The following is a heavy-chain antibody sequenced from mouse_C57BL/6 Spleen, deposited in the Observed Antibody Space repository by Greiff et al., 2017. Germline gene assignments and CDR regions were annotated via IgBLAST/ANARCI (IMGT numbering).Heavy chain of an antibody. CDR3: ARLPDYFDY. V-gene: IGHV5-6*01. Sequence: DVQLVESGGDLVKPGGSLKLSCAASGFTFSSYGMSWVRQTPDQRLEWVATISSGGSYTYYPDSVKGRFTISRDNAKNTRYLQVSSLKSEDAAMYYCARLPDYFDYWGQGTTLTVSS. CDR1: GFTFSSYG. CDR2: ISSGGSYT. J-gene: IGHJ2*01.